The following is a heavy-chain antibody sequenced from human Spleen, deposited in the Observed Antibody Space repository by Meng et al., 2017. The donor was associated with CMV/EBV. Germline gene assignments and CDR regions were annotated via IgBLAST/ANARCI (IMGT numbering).Heavy chain of an antibody. Sequence: GESLKISCAASGFTVSSDYMSWVRQAPGKGLEWVSTIYSGGSTYYADSVKGRFTIPRDDSKNTLSLQMNSLRAEDTAVYYCARDYFLDYWGHGTLVTVSS. CDR2: IYSGGST. J-gene: IGHJ4*01. D-gene: IGHD3-10*01. CDR3: ARDYFLDY. CDR1: GFTVSSDY. V-gene: IGHV3-53*01.